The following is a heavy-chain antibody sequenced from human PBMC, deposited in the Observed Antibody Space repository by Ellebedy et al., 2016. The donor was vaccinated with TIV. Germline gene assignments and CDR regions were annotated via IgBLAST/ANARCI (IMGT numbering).Heavy chain of an antibody. Sequence: GESLKISCAASGFTFSSFWMSWVRQAPGKGLEWVANIKQDGSEKYYVDSVKGRFSISRDKAKNSLYVQMNSLRDEDTAVYYCARDQWLGRAYYFDSWGQGTLVTVSS. CDR3: ARDQWLGRAYYFDS. V-gene: IGHV3-7*01. CDR2: IKQDGSEK. D-gene: IGHD6-19*01. J-gene: IGHJ4*02. CDR1: GFTFSSFW.